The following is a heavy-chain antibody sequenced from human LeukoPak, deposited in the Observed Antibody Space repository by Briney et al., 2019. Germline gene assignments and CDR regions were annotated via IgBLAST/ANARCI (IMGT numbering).Heavy chain of an antibody. D-gene: IGHD3-9*01. J-gene: IGHJ3*01. CDR1: GFTFSSYA. V-gene: IGHV3-23*01. Sequence: GGSLRLSCAASGFTFSSYAMSWVRQAPGKGLEWVSAISGSGGSTYYADSVKGRFTISRDNSKTTLYLQMNSLRAEDTAVYYCAKAYYDILTGYYSWGQGTMVTVSS. CDR2: ISGSGGST. CDR3: AKAYYDILTGYYS.